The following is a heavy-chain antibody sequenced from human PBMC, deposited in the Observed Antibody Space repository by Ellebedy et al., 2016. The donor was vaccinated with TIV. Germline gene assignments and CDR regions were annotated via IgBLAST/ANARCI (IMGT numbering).Heavy chain of an antibody. D-gene: IGHD2-21*02. CDR1: GSPFKNHA. J-gene: IGHJ4*02. CDR2: ISGGGDST. V-gene: IGHV3-23*01. CDR3: ACWSGDWNGPFDY. Sequence: PGGSLRLSCAASGSPFKNHAVSWVRQAPGKGLQWVSAISGGGDSTSYAASVKGRFTISRDNSKDIVYLQMNNLRADDTAVYYCACWSGDWNGPFDYWGPGTLVSVSS.